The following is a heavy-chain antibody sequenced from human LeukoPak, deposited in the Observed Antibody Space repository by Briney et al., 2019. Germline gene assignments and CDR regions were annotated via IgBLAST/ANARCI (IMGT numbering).Heavy chain of an antibody. D-gene: IGHD3-10*01. CDR2: INSDGSST. J-gene: IGHJ4*02. CDR1: GFTFSSYW. V-gene: IGHV3-74*01. Sequence: PGGSLRLSCAASGFTFSSYWMHWVRQAPGKGLVWVSRINSDGSSTSYADSVKGRFTISRDNAKNTLYLQMNSLRAEDTAVYYCARGPRWFGERRGVQDAVNYWGQGTLVTVSS. CDR3: ARGPRWFGERRGVQDAVNY.